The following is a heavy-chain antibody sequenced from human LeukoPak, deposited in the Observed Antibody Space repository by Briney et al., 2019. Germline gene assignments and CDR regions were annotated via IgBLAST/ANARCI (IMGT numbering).Heavy chain of an antibody. CDR1: GFTVTTKS. CDR3: ASSRQEIWFGESYYFDY. J-gene: IGHJ4*02. V-gene: IGHV3-53*01. CDR2: IYSGGNT. Sequence: PGGSLRLSCAASGFTVTTKSMAWVRQAPGKGLEWVSVIYSGGNTYYADSVKGRFTISRDNSKNTLYLQMNSLRAEDTAVYYCASSRQEIWFGESYYFDYWGQGTLVTVSS. D-gene: IGHD3-10*01.